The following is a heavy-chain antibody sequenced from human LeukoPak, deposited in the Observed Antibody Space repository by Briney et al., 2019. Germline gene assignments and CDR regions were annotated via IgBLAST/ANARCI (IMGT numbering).Heavy chain of an antibody. D-gene: IGHD6-19*01. J-gene: IGHJ4*02. CDR2: ISSSSSTI. CDR1: GFTFSSYS. CDR3: ARAPRLAVAGTNYFDY. Sequence: GGSLRLSCAASGFTFSSYSMNWVRQAPGKGLEWVSYISSSSSTIYYADSVKGRLTISRDNAKNSLYLQMNSLRAEDTAVYYCARAPRLAVAGTNYFDYWGQGTLVTVSS. V-gene: IGHV3-48*04.